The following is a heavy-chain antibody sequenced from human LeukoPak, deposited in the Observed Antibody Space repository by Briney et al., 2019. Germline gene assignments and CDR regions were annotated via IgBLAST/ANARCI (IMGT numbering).Heavy chain of an antibody. D-gene: IGHD6-13*01. Sequence: GGSLRLSCAASGFTFSSYGMNWVRQAPGKGLEWVSYISSSSSTIYYADSVKGRFTISRDNAKNSLYLQMNSLRAEDTAVYYCARVTAARNPKPYYFDYWGQGTLVTVSS. CDR3: ARVTAARNPKPYYFDY. V-gene: IGHV3-48*01. CDR2: ISSSSSTI. J-gene: IGHJ4*02. CDR1: GFTFSSYG.